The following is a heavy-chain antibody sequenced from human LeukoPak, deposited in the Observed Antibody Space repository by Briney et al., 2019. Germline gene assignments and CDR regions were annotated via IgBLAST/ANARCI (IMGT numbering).Heavy chain of an antibody. J-gene: IGHJ5*02. CDR2: INPNSGGT. D-gene: IGHD6-6*01. CDR3: ARGYSSSSLWFDP. V-gene: IGHV1-2*02. Sequence: ASVKVSCKASGYTFTGYYMHWVRQAPGQGLEWMGWINPNSGGTNYAQKFQGRATMTRDTSISTAYMELSRLRSDDTAVYYCARGYSSSSLWFDPWGQGTLSPSPQ. CDR1: GYTFTGYY.